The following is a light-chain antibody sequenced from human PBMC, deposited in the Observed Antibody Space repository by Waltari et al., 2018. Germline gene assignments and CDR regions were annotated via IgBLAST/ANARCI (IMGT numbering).Light chain of an antibody. J-gene: IGLJ3*02. CDR2: LNSDGSH. Sequence: QLVLTQSPSASASLGASVKFTCTLSSGHSSYAIAWPQQQPEKGPRYLMKLNSDGSHTKGDGIPDRFSGSSSGAQRYLTISSLQSEDEADYYCQTWATGIQVFGGGTKLTVL. V-gene: IGLV4-69*01. CDR1: SGHSSYA. CDR3: QTWATGIQV.